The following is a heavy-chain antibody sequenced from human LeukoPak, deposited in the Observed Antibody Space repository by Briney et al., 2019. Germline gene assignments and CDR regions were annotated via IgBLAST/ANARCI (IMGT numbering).Heavy chain of an antibody. V-gene: IGHV4-39*01. CDR1: GGSISGSSYY. CDR2: IYYSGST. D-gene: IGHD1-7*01. CDR3: ARRPNWNFEYYFDY. J-gene: IGHJ4*02. Sequence: PSETLSLTCTVSGGSISGSSYYWGWIRQPPGKGLEWIGSIYYSGSTYYNPSLKSRVIISVDTSKNQFSLKLSSVTAADTAVYYCARRPNWNFEYYFDYWGQGTLVTVSS.